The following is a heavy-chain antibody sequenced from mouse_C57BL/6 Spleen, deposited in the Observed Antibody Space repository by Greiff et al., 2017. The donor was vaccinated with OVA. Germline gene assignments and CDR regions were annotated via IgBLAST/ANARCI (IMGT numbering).Heavy chain of an antibody. D-gene: IGHD3-2*02. V-gene: IGHV6-3*01. CDR2: IRLKSDNYAT. J-gene: IGHJ2*01. CDR1: GFTFSNYW. CDR3: TRQLRLPLDY. Sequence: EVHLVESGGGLVQPGGSMKLSCVASGFTFSNYWMNWVRQSPEKGLEWVAQIRLKSDNYATHYAESVKGRFTISRDDSKSSVYLQMNNLRAEDTGIYYCTRQLRLPLDYWGQGTTLTVSS.